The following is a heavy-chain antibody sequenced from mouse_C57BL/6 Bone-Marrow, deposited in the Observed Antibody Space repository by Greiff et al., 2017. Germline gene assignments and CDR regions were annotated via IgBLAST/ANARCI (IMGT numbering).Heavy chain of an antibody. CDR3: ALITDPFAY. V-gene: IGHV14-2*01. CDR1: GFNIKDYY. D-gene: IGHD1-1*01. CDR2: IDPEAGET. Sequence: FQLQPSGAELVKPGASVQLSCTASGFNIKDYYMHWVKQRTEQGLEWLGRIDPEAGETKSAPKFQGTATITAETSSNTAYLQLSSLTSEDTAVYYCALITDPFAYWGQGTLVTVSA. J-gene: IGHJ3*01.